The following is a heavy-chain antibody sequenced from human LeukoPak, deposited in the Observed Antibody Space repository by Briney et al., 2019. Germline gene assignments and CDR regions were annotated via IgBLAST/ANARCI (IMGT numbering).Heavy chain of an antibody. V-gene: IGHV3-21*01. D-gene: IGHD1-1*01. CDR1: APSFTNYN. CDR2: IISNISYT. Sequence: GRSLRPSCPPAAPSFTNYNINCVRHAPRNCLGWHSSIISNISYTFYADSVKGRFTISRDNAKNSLYLQMNSLRVEDTAIYCCARDPYNGAYSEGYYYYYMDVGGKGTTVTVS. CDR3: ARDPYNGAYSEGYYYYYMDV. J-gene: IGHJ6*03.